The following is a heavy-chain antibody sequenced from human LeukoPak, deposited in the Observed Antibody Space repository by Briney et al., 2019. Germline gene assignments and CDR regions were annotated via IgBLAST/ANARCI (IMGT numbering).Heavy chain of an antibody. CDR1: GFTFDDYG. Sequence: GGSLRLSCAASGFTFDDYGMSWVRQAPGKGLEWVSGINWNGGSTGYADSVKGRFTISRDNAKNSLYLQMNSLRAEDTALYHCARDFRGGSGSYYEMSAFDIWGQGTMVTVSS. J-gene: IGHJ3*02. V-gene: IGHV3-20*01. CDR3: ARDFRGGSGSYYEMSAFDI. CDR2: INWNGGST. D-gene: IGHD3-10*01.